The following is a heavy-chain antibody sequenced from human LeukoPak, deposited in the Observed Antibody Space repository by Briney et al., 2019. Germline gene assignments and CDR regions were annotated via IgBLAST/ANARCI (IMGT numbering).Heavy chain of an antibody. CDR3: ARGIIWFGELPYFDY. J-gene: IGHJ4*02. Sequence: AASVKVSCKASGYTFTAYGISWVRQAPGQGLEWMGWISAYNGNTMYAQKFQGRVTMTTDTSTSTAYMELRSLRSDDTAVYYCARGIIWFGELPYFDYWGQGTLVTVSS. D-gene: IGHD3-10*01. CDR2: ISAYNGNT. CDR1: GYTFTAYG. V-gene: IGHV1-18*01.